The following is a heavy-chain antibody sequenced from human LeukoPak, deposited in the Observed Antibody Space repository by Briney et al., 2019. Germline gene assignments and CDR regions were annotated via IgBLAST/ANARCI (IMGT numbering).Heavy chain of an antibody. CDR1: GGTFSSYA. CDR3: ASPVPAATQSEYFQH. D-gene: IGHD2-2*01. J-gene: IGHJ1*01. V-gene: IGHV1-69*05. CDR2: IIPIFGTA. Sequence: GSSVKVSCKASGGTFSSYAISWVRQAPGQGLEWMGRIIPIFGTANYAQKFQGRVTITTDESTSTAYMELSSLRSEDTAVYYCASPVPAATQSEYFQHWGQGTLVTVSS.